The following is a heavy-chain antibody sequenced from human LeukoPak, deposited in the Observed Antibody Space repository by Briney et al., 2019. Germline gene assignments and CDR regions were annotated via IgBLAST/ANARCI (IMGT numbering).Heavy chain of an antibody. Sequence: GGSLRLSCAASGFTFSSYSMNWVRQAPGKGLEWVAVISSDGRDKHRADSVKGRFTISRDNSKNTLYLQMNSLREEDTAVYYCARDFYLGAARYYFDYWGQGTLVTGSS. V-gene: IGHV3-30*03. CDR2: ISSDGRDK. J-gene: IGHJ4*02. CDR3: ARDFYLGAARYYFDY. D-gene: IGHD6-6*01. CDR1: GFTFSSYS.